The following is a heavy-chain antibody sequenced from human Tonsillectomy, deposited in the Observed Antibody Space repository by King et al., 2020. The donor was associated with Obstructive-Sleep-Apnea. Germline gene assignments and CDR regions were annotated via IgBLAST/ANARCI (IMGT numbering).Heavy chain of an antibody. CDR2: IYYSGST. D-gene: IGHD6-13*01. CDR3: ARDRPSLSSNWYVLDY. J-gene: IGHJ4*02. CDR1: GGSISTGAYS. Sequence: QLQESGPGLVKPSQTLSLTCAVSGGSISTGAYSWSWIRQPPGKGLEWIGYIYYSGSTYYNPSLKSRVTMSVDTSKNQVSLKLSSVTAADTAVYYCARDRPSLSSNWYVLDYWGQGTLVTVSS. V-gene: IGHV4-30-4*07.